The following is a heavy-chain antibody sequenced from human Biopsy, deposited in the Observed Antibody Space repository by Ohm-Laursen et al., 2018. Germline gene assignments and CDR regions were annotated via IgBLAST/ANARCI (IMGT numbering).Heavy chain of an antibody. CDR2: ISNSGTT. J-gene: IGHJ4*02. D-gene: IGHD3-3*01. CDR3: ARLSTLFGVADFTDD. Sequence: TLSLTCTLSGASVRSHFLTWIRQPPGKGLQWIGSISNSGTTKSSPSLKSRVNISLHTSKNQLSLKLPSVTAADTAVYYCARLSTLFGVADFTDDWGQGTLVTVSS. CDR1: GASVRSHF. V-gene: IGHV4-59*08.